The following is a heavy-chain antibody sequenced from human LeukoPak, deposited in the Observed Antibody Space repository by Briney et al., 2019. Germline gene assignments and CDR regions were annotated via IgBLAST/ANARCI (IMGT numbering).Heavy chain of an antibody. V-gene: IGHV3-53*01. CDR1: GFTFSSYS. CDR3: AREAVMPVAPVKIGTSDRPLYEYYGLDV. D-gene: IGHD1/OR15-1a*01. J-gene: IGHJ6*02. Sequence: GGCLRLSCAASGFTFSSYSMNWVRQAPGKGLEWVSVIYGDDETNYADAVKGRFTISRDNSKNTLYLQMNSLRADDTAVYYCAREAVMPVAPVKIGTSDRPLYEYYGLDVWGQGTTVTVS. CDR2: IYGDDET.